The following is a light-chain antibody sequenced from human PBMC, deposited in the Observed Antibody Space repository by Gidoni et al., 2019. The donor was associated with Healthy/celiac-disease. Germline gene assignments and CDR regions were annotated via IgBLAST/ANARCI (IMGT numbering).Light chain of an antibody. CDR1: QSVSSY. CDR3: QQRSNWLT. J-gene: IGKJ4*01. CDR2: PAS. V-gene: IGKV3-11*01. Sequence: EIVLPQSPATLSLSPGERATRSCRASQSVSSYLAWYQQKPGQAPRLLSYPASNMATGIPARFSGSGSGTDFTLNISSLEPEDFAVYYCQQRSNWLTFGGGTKVEIK.